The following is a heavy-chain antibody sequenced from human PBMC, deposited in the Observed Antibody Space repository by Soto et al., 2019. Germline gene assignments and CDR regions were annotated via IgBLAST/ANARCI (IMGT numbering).Heavy chain of an antibody. CDR3: ATAHGVITIFGVVGYYYGMDV. V-gene: IGHV1-69*12. Sequence: QVQLVQSGAEVKKPGSSVKVSCKASGGTFSSYAISWVRQAPGQGLEWMGGIIPIFGTANYAQKFQGRVTITADESTSTAYMELSSLRSEDTAVYYCATAHGVITIFGVVGYYYGMDVWGQGTTVTVSS. J-gene: IGHJ6*02. D-gene: IGHD3-3*01. CDR1: GGTFSSYA. CDR2: IIPIFGTA.